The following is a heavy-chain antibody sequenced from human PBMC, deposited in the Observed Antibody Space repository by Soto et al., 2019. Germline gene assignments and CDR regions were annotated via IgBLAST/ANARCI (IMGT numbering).Heavy chain of an antibody. CDR3: ASLRSGWGVDY. J-gene: IGHJ4*02. V-gene: IGHV4-30-2*01. CDR1: GGSISSGGYS. CDR2: IYHSGST. D-gene: IGHD6-19*01. Sequence: SETLSLTCAVSGGSISSGGYSWSWIRQPPGKGLEWIGYIYHSGSTNYNPSLKSRVTISVDRSKNQFSLKLSSVTAADTAVYYCASLRSGWGVDYWGQGTLVTV.